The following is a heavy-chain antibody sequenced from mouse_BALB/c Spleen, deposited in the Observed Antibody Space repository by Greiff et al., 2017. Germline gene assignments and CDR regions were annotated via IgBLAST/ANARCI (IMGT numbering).Heavy chain of an antibody. CDR1: GYSITSDYA. J-gene: IGHJ4*01. V-gene: IGHV3-2*02. CDR3: ARQGGYDHYAMDY. D-gene: IGHD2-2*01. CDR2: ISYSGST. Sequence: EVKLQESGPGLVKPSQSLSLTCTVTGYSITSDYAWNWIRQFPGNKLEWMGYISYSGSTSYNPSLKSRISITRDTSKNQFFLQLNSVTTEDTATYYCARQGGYDHYAMDYWGQGTSVTVSS.